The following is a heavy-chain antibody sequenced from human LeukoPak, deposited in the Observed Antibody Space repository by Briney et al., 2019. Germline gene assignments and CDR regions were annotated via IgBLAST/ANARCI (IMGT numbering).Heavy chain of an antibody. Sequence: ASVKVSCKASGYIFTNYGISWVRQAPGKGLEWVSVIYSGGSTYYADSVKGRFTISRDNSKNTLYLQMNSLRAEDTAVYYCASMYFSQYLQHWGQGTLVTVSS. CDR1: GYIFTNYG. CDR3: ASMYFSQYLQH. V-gene: IGHV3-53*01. D-gene: IGHD2-8*01. J-gene: IGHJ1*01. CDR2: IYSGGST.